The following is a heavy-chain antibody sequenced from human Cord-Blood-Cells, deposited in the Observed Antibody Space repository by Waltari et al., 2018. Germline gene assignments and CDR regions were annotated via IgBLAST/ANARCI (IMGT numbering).Heavy chain of an antibody. J-gene: IGHJ1*01. Sequence: QLQLQESGPGLVKPSETLSLTCPVSGGSISSSSYYWGWIRQPPGKGLEWIGSIYYSGSTYYNPSLKSRVTISVDTSKNQFSLKLSSVTAADTAVYYCARQYCSGGSCYEYFQHWGQGTLVTVSS. V-gene: IGHV4-39*01. CDR1: GGSISSSSYY. CDR3: ARQYCSGGSCYEYFQH. CDR2: IYYSGST. D-gene: IGHD2-15*01.